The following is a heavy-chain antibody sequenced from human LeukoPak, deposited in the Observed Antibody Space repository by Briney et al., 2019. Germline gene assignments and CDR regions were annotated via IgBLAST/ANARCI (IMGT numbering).Heavy chain of an antibody. D-gene: IGHD3-10*01. J-gene: IGHJ4*02. CDR2: FTGSSNTI. CDR1: EFTFSSYS. CDR3: ARVRLKYYYGSGSYSYFDY. V-gene: IGHV3-48*04. Sequence: PGGSLRLSCAASEFTFSSYSMNWVRQAPGKGLEWISSFTGSSNTIYYADSVKGRFTISRDNAKNSLYLQTNSLRAEDTAVYYCARVRLKYYYGSGSYSYFDYWGQGTLVTVSS.